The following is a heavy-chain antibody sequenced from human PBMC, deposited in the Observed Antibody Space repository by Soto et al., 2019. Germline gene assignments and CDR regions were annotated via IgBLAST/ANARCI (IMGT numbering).Heavy chain of an antibody. D-gene: IGHD6-19*01. CDR1: GYCYSSSSYS. J-gene: IGHJ5*02. CDR3: AGMPYTSGFRFDP. V-gene: IGHV4-30-2*01. Sequence: LTLTCXMSGYCYSSSSYSWIWNRQPPGKALQWIGFIYQSGVTSYNPSLASRVSISLDRSNNQCSLKLKSVTAADTAVYFCAGMPYTSGFRFDPWGPGTLVTVSS. CDR2: IYQSGVT.